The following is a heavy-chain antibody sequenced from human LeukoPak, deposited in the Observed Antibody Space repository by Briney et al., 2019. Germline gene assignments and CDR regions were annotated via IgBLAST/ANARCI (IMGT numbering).Heavy chain of an antibody. J-gene: IGHJ4*02. V-gene: IGHV1-2*06. CDR3: ARGGTEASSGDY. CDR2: INPNSGGT. Sequence: ASVKVSCKASGYTFTAYFMHWVRQAPGQGLEWMGRINPNSGGTNYAQKFQGRVTMTRDTSITTAYMDLSRLTYDDTAVYYCARGGTEASSGDYWSQGTLVTVSS. D-gene: IGHD3-10*01. CDR1: GYTFTAYF.